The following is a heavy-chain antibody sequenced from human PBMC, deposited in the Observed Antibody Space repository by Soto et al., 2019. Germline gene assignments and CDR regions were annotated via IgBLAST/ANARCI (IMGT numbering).Heavy chain of an antibody. CDR3: VREEGY. CDR1: GGTCNNYA. CDR2: ILPIFGPA. V-gene: IGHV1-69*12. J-gene: IGHJ4*02. Sequence: QVQLVQSGAEVKKPGSSVTVACKASGGTCNNYAISWVRQAPGQGLEWMGGILPIFGPATYAQKFQDRVTITADESTTTAYMELNSLRSDDTAVYYCVREEGYWGQGTLVTVSS.